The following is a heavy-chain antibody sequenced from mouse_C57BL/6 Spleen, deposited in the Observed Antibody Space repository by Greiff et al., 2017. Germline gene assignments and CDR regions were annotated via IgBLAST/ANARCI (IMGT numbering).Heavy chain of an antibody. Sequence: VQRVESGPELVKPGASVKISCKASGYAFSSSWMNWVKQRPGKGLEWIGRIYPGDGDTNYNGKFKGKATLTADKSSSTAYMQLSSLTSEDSAVYFCARDYGSSYPYYYARDYWGQGTSVTVSS. CDR3: ARDYGSSYPYYYARDY. CDR1: GYAFSSSW. J-gene: IGHJ4*01. D-gene: IGHD1-1*01. CDR2: IYPGDGDT. V-gene: IGHV1-82*01.